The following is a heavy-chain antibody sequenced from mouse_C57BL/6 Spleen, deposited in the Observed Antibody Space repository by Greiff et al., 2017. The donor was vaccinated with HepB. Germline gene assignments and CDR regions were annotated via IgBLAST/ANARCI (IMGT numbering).Heavy chain of an antibody. CDR2: IDPSDSYT. CDR3: AREGNY. V-gene: IGHV1-69*01. CDR1: GYTFTSYW. J-gene: IGHJ2*01. Sequence: QVHLQQPGAELVMPGASVKLSCKASGYTFTSYWMHWVKQRPGQGLEWIGEIDPSDSYTNYNQKFKGKSTLTVDKSSSTAYMQLSSLTSEDSAVYYCAREGNYWGQGTTLTVSS.